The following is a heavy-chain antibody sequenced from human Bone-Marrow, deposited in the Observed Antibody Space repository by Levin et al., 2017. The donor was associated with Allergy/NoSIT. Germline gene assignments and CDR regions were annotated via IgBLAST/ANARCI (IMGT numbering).Heavy chain of an antibody. V-gene: IGHV3-30*18. D-gene: IGHD2-21*02. CDR3: AKELGTIGGDLTDY. Sequence: GGSLRLSCAASGFTFSSYGMHWVRQAPGKGLEWVAVISYDGSNKYYADSVKGRFTISRDNSKNTLYLQMNSLRAEDTAVYYCAKELGTIGGDLTDYWGQGTLVTVSS. CDR2: ISYDGSNK. CDR1: GFTFSSYG. J-gene: IGHJ4*02.